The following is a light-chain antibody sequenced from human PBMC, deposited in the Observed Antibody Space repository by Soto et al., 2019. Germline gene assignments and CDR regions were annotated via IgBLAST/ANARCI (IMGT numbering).Light chain of an antibody. CDR3: QQYGSSPPLS. J-gene: IGKJ4*01. CDR2: GAS. Sequence: EIVLTQSPGTLSLSPGEIATLSFSASQSVTSSYLAWYQQKPGQAPRLLIYGASSRATGIPDRFSGSGSGTDFTLTISRLEPEDFAVYYCQQYGSSPPLSFGGGTKV. V-gene: IGKV3-20*01. CDR1: QSVTSSY.